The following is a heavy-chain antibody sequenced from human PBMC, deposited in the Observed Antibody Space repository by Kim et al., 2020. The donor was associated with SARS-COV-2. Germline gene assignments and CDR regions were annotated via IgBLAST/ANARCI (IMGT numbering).Heavy chain of an antibody. CDR1: GFTFGTYA. V-gene: IGHV3-23*01. CDR2: ISGGSSNT. J-gene: IGHJ6*02. D-gene: IGHD3-9*01. Sequence: GGSLRLSCAASGFTFGTYAMSWVRQAPGKGLEWVSTISGGSSNTYYADSVKGRFTISRDNSKNTLYLQMNSLRAEDTAAYYCAKVQNPYYDRRGYYYYYAIDVWGQGTTVTVSS. CDR3: AKVQNPYYDRRGYYYYYAIDV.